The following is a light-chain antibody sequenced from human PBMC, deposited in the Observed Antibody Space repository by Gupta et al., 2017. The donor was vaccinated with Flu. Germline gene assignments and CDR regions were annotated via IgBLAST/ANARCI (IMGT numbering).Light chain of an antibody. V-gene: IGKV1-12*01. CDR3: RQGNSFPIT. CDR1: HVIRSR. Sequence: DIQMTQSPSSVSAFVGDRVTITCRASHVIRSRIAWYQQKEGRAPKLLISDASRLQSGVPSMFSGSGSGTDFTLTINRLPPDEFATYCCRQGNSFPITFGGGTRVEIK. CDR2: DAS. J-gene: IGKJ4*01.